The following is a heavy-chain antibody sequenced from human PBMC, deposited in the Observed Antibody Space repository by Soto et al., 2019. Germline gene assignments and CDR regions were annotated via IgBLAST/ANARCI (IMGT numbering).Heavy chain of an antibody. V-gene: IGHV1-2*02. CDR1: GYTFTGYY. J-gene: IGHJ6*04. D-gene: IGHD3-22*01. CDR2: INPNSGGT. Sequence: PVKASCKASGYTFTGYYMHWLRQGPGQGLEWMGWINPNSGGTNYAQKFQGRVTMTRDTSSSTAYMELSSLRSDDTAVYYCARVAVISRMMVENYGMDVCAEGPTVTVSS. CDR3: ARVAVISRMMVENYGMDV.